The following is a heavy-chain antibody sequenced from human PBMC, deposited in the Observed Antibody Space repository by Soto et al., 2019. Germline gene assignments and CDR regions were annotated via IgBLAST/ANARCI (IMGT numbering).Heavy chain of an antibody. V-gene: IGHV4-39*01. CDR1: GGSISSSSYY. Sequence: PSETLSLTCTVSGGSISSSSYYWGWIRQPPGKGLEWIGSIYYSGSTYYNPSLKSRVTISVDTSKNQFSLKLSSVTAADTAVYYCAIHNGLFPGIDYWGQGTLVTVSS. CDR2: IYYSGST. J-gene: IGHJ4*02. D-gene: IGHD2-21*01. CDR3: AIHNGLFPGIDY.